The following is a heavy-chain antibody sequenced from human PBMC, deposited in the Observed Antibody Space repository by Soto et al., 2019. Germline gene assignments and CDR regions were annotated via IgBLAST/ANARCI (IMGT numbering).Heavy chain of an antibody. D-gene: IGHD6-13*01. J-gene: IGHJ5*02. CDR2: ISYDENTR. Sequence: QVQLLESGGGVVQPGRSLRLSCEASGFTFSTYGMHWVRQAPGKGLEWVAIISYDENTRYYADSLKGRFTISRDTSKTSLCLDISKVTNEDTAVYYCAKEVLAAGQGWFDPWGQGTLVTVSS. CDR1: GFTFSTYG. CDR3: AKEVLAAGQGWFDP. V-gene: IGHV3-30*18.